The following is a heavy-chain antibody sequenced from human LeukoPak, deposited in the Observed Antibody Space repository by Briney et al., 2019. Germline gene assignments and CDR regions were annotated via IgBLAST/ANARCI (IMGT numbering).Heavy chain of an antibody. V-gene: IGHV3-23*01. J-gene: IGHJ6*03. CDR2: ISGSGGST. Sequence: SGGSPRLSCAASGFTFSSYGMSWVRQAPGKGLEWVSAISGSGGSTYYADSVKGRFTISRDNSKNTLYLQMNSLRAEDRAVYYCAKGVGDMVRGVSYYYYMDVWGKGTTVTISS. CDR3: AKGVGDMVRGVSYYYYMDV. D-gene: IGHD3-10*01. CDR1: GFTFSSYG.